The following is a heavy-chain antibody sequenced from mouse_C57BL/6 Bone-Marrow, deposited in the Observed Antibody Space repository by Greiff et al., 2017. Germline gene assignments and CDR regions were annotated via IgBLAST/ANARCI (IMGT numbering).Heavy chain of an antibody. CDR2: IWGDGST. CDR1: GFSLTSYG. J-gene: IGHJ3*01. CDR3: ACPSPPFAY. V-gene: IGHV2-3*01. Sequence: VKVVESGPGLVAPSQRLSITCTVSGFSLTSYGVSWVRQPPGKGLEWLGVIWGDGSTNYHSALISRLSISKDNSKSQVFLKLNSLQTDDTATYYCACPSPPFAYWGQGTLVTVSA.